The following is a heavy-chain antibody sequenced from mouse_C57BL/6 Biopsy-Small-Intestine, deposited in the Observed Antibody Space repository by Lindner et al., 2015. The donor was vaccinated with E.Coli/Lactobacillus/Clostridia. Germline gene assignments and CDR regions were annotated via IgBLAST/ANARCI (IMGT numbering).Heavy chain of an antibody. D-gene: IGHD1-1*01. CDR3: AAYDILTGPKNQLYNYYGMDV. V-gene: IGHV1-81*01. CDR1: GGTFSSYA. CDR2: IIPIFGTA. Sequence: SVKVSCKASGGTFSSYAISWVRQAPGQGLEWMGGIIPIFGTANYVQKFQGRVTITADESTSTAYMELSSLRSEDTAVYYCAAYDILTGPKNQLYNYYGMDVWGQGTTVTVSS. J-gene: IGHJ1*01.